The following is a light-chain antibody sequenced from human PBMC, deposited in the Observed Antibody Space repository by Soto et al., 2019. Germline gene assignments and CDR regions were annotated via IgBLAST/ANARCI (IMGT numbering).Light chain of an antibody. CDR3: QQYNSYPLT. V-gene: IGKV1-5*03. Sequence: DIQMTQSPSTLSASVGDRVTITCRASQSISSWLAWYQQKPGKAPNLLIYKASSLESGVPSRFIGSRAGTEFTLTISSLQPDDFATYYCQQYNSYPLTFGGGTKAEIK. CDR1: QSISSW. J-gene: IGKJ4*01. CDR2: KAS.